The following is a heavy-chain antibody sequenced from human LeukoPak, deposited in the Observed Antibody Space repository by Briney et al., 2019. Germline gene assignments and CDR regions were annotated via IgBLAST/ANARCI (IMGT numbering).Heavy chain of an antibody. D-gene: IGHD6-19*01. CDR3: ARDRSGWSNGAGMDV. V-gene: IGHV4-39*07. CDR1: GGSISSSSYY. Sequence: SETLSLTCTVSGGSISSSSYYWGWIRQPPGKGLEWIGSIYYSGSTYYNPSLKSRVTMSVDTSKNQFSLKLSSVTAADTAVYYCARDRSGWSNGAGMDVWGQGTTVTVSS. J-gene: IGHJ6*02. CDR2: IYYSGST.